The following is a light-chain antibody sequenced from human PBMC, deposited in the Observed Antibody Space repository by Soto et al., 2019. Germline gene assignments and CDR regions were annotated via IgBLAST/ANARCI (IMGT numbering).Light chain of an antibody. J-gene: IGKJ4*01. CDR2: DAS. Sequence: DIQMTQSPSALSASVGDRATITCRASQSISSWLAWYQQKPGKAPKLLIYDASTLQSGVPSRYSGSGSGTEFTLTISNLQPDDFAVYYCQQRSNWPPVITFGGGTKVEIK. V-gene: IGKV1-5*01. CDR3: QQRSNWPPVIT. CDR1: QSISSW.